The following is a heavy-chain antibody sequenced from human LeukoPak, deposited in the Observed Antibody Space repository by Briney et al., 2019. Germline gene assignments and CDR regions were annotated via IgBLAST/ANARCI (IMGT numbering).Heavy chain of an antibody. CDR3: ARQGLKYYYDSSGYYHPTTPYFDY. CDR2: IKQDGSEK. V-gene: IGHV3-7*01. CDR1: GFTFSSYW. D-gene: IGHD3-22*01. J-gene: IGHJ4*02. Sequence: GGSLRLSCAASGFTFSSYWMSWVRQAPGKGLEWVANIKQDGSEKYYVDPVKGRFTISRDNAKNSLYLQMNSLRAEDTAVYYCARQGLKYYYDSSGYYHPTTPYFDYWGQGTLVTVSS.